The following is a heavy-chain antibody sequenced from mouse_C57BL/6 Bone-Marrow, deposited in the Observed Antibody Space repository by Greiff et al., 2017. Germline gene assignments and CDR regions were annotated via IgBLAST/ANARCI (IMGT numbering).Heavy chain of an antibody. CDR1: GFTFSDYG. CDR2: ISSGSSTI. V-gene: IGHV5-17*01. CDR3: ARDRITTVVAPFDY. D-gene: IGHD1-1*01. Sequence: EVKLQESGGGLVKPGGSLKLSCAASGFTFSDYGMHWVRQAPEKGLEWVAYISSGSSTIYYADTVKGRFTISRDNAKNTLFLQMTSLRSEDTAMYYCARDRITTVVAPFDYWGQGTTLTVSS. J-gene: IGHJ2*01.